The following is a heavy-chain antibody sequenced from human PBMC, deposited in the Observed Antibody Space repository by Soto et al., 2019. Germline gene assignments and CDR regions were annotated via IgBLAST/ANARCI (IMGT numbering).Heavy chain of an antibody. D-gene: IGHD3-10*01. CDR2: INNDGIDT. CDR3: ARDGSMVRERWFDP. Sequence: EVQLVESGGSVVQPGGSLRLSCAASGFTFIGYWMYWVRQGPGKGLVWVARINNDGIDTTYADSVKGRFTISRDNTKNMVYLEMNSLRADDTAVYYCARDGSMVRERWFDPWGQGTLVTVSS. V-gene: IGHV3-74*03. CDR1: GFTFIGYW. J-gene: IGHJ5*02.